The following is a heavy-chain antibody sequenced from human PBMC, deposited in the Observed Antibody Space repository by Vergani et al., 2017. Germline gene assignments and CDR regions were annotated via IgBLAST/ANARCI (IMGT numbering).Heavy chain of an antibody. J-gene: IGHJ6*03. CDR1: GGSISSGGYY. D-gene: IGHD5-12*01. CDR3: AREEVATTPYYYYYMDV. CDR2: IYYSGST. V-gene: IGHV4-31*03. Sequence: QVQLQESGPGLVKPSQTLSLTCTVSGGSISSGGYYWSWIRPPPGKGLEWIGYIYYSGSTYYNPSLKSRVNISVDTSKNQFSLKLSSVTAADTAVYYCAREEVATTPYYYYYMDVWGKGTTVTVSS.